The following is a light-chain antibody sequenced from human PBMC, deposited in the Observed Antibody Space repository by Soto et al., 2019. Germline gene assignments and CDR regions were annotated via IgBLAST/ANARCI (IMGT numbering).Light chain of an antibody. CDR3: QQYINLWT. J-gene: IGKJ1*01. CDR2: DAS. V-gene: IGKV3D-15*01. CDR1: QSVSSN. Sequence: EVVMTQSPATMSVSPGDRVALSCRASQSVSSNLAWYQQKPGQAPRLLIHDASKRAAGIPARFSGSGSGTEFTLTISSLQSEDFAVYYCQQYINLWTFGQGTKVDIK.